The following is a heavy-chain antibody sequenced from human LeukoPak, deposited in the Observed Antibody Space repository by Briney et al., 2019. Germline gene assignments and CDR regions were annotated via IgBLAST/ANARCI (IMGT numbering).Heavy chain of an antibody. CDR3: ARGCSGGSCYGMDV. J-gene: IGHJ6*02. D-gene: IGHD2-15*01. V-gene: IGHV4-34*01. Sequence: SETLSLTCAVYGGSFSGYYWSWIRQPPGKGLERIGEINHSGSTNYNPSLKSRVTISVDTSKNQFSLKLSSVTAADTAVYYCARGCSGGSCYGMDVWGQGTTVTVSS. CDR1: GGSFSGYY. CDR2: INHSGST.